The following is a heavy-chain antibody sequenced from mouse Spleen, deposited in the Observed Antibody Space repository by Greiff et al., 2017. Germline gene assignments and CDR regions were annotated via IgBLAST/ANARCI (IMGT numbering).Heavy chain of an antibody. CDR3: ARHDYYGSSGAWFAY. CDR1: GFTFSSYA. Sequence: EVKVVESGGGLVKLGGSLKLSCAASGFTFSSYAMSWVRQTPEKRLEWVATISSGGGNTYYPDSVKGRFTISRDNAKNTLYLQMSSLKSEDTAMYYCARHDYYGSSGAWFAYWGQGTLVTVSA. D-gene: IGHD1-1*01. V-gene: IGHV5-9*04. J-gene: IGHJ3*01. CDR2: ISSGGGNT.